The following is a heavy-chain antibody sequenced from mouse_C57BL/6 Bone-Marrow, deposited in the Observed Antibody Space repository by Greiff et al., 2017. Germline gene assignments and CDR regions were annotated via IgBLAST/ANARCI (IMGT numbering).Heavy chain of an antibody. J-gene: IGHJ2*01. Sequence: EVKLQESGPGLVKPSQSLSLTCSVTGYSITSGYYWNWIRQFPGNKLEWMGYISYDGSNNYNPSLKNRISITRDTSKNQFFLMLNSGTTDDTATYDCARRGWDYADREFDCWGQSTTLTFSS. D-gene: IGHD2-4*01. CDR3: ARRGWDYADREFDC. V-gene: IGHV3-6*01. CDR1: GYSITSGYY. CDR2: ISYDGSN.